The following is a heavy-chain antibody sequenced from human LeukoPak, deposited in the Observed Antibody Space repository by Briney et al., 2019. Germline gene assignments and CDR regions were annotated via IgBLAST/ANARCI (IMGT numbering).Heavy chain of an antibody. V-gene: IGHV1-8*01. CDR1: GYTFTSYD. J-gene: IGHJ4*02. Sequence: ASVKVSCKASGYTFTSYDFNWARQATGQRPEWMGWMSLNSGDTGYAQKFQDRVTMTRNTSISTAYMELSSLRSDDTAVYYCARGPPNWGYDYWGPGTLVTVSS. CDR3: ARGPPNWGYDY. CDR2: MSLNSGDT. D-gene: IGHD7-27*01.